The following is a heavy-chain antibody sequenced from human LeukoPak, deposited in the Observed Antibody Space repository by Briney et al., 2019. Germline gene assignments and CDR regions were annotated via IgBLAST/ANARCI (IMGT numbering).Heavy chain of an antibody. Sequence: PAETLSLTCAVYGGSFSGYYWSWIRQPPGKGLEWIGEINHSGSTNYNPSLKSRVTISVDTSKNQFSLKLSSVTAADTAVYYCARLYYYGSGSYEWFDPWGQGTLVTVSS. J-gene: IGHJ5*02. CDR2: INHSGST. V-gene: IGHV4-34*01. CDR1: GGSFSGYY. CDR3: ARLYYYGSGSYEWFDP. D-gene: IGHD3-10*01.